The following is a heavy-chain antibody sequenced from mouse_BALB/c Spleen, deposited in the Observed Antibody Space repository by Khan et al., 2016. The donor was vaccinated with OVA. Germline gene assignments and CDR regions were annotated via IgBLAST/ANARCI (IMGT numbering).Heavy chain of an antibody. J-gene: IGHJ4*01. V-gene: IGHV2-2*02. CDR3: ARTYFSYGNYGDYYTMDY. D-gene: IGHD2-1*01. CDR2: IWSGGST. Sequence: QVQLKQSGPGLVQPSQSLSITCTVSGFSLTSYGVPWVRQSPGKGLEWLGVIWSGGSTDYNSAFISRLTISKDNSKSQVFFKMNSLQANDTAIYYCARTYFSYGNYGDYYTMDYWGQGTSATVSS. CDR1: GFSLTSYG.